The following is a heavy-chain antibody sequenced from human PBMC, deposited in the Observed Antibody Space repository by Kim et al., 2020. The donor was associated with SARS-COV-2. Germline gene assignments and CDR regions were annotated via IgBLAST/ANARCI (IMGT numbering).Heavy chain of an antibody. D-gene: IGHD5-12*01. V-gene: IGHV5-10-1*01. Sequence: NYSPSFQGHVTISADKSISTAYLQWSSLKASDTAMYYCARLNSGFYFDYWGQGTLVTVSS. J-gene: IGHJ4*02. CDR3: ARLNSGFYFDY.